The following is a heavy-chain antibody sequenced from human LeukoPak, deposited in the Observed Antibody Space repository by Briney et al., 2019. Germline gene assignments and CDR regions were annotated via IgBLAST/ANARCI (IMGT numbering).Heavy chain of an antibody. D-gene: IGHD2-2*01. J-gene: IGHJ4*02. CDR1: GGSFSGYY. Sequence: SETLSLTCAVYGGSFSGYYWSWIRQPPGKGLEWIGEINHSGSTNYNPSLKSRVTISVDTSKNQFSLKLSAVAAADTAVYYCARAPGAAIDWGQGTLVTVSS. CDR3: ARAPGAAID. V-gene: IGHV4-34*01. CDR2: INHSGST.